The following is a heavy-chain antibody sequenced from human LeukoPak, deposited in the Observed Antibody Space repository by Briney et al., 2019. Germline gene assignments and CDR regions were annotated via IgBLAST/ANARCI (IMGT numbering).Heavy chain of an antibody. CDR3: ARGGKWFDP. J-gene: IGHJ5*02. D-gene: IGHD4-23*01. CDR1: GGSISSYY. V-gene: IGHV4-59*12. CDR2: IYYSGST. Sequence: SETLSLTCTVSGGSISSYYWSWIRQPPGKGLEWIGYIYYSGSTNYNPSLKSRVTISVDTSKNQFSLKLSSVTAADTAVYYCARGGKWFDPWGQGTLVTVSS.